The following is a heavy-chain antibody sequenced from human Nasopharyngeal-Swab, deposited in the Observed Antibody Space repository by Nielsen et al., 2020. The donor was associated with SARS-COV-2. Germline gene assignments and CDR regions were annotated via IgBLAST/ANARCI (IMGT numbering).Heavy chain of an antibody. CDR1: GFTFDDYA. CDR2: ISWNSGSI. Sequence: SLKISCAASGFTFDDYAMHWVRQAPGKGLEWVSGISWNSGSIGYADSVKGRFTISRDNAKNSLYLQMNSLGAEDTALYYCAKALGEGGDYWGQGTLVTVSS. J-gene: IGHJ4*02. V-gene: IGHV3-9*01. D-gene: IGHD3-16*01. CDR3: AKALGEGGDY.